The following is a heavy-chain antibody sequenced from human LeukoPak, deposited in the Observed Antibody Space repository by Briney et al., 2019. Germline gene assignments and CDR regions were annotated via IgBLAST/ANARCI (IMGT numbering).Heavy chain of an antibody. J-gene: IGHJ3*02. CDR3: ARDSSCSGGSCYSLEAFDI. V-gene: IGHV4-34*01. D-gene: IGHD2-15*01. CDR1: GGSFSGYY. CDR2: INHSGST. Sequence: SETLSLTCAVYGGSFSGYYWSWIRQPPGKGLEWIGEINHSGSTNYNPSLKSRVTISVDTSKNQFSLKLSSVTAADTAVYYCARDSSCSGGSCYSLEAFDIWGQGTMVTVSS.